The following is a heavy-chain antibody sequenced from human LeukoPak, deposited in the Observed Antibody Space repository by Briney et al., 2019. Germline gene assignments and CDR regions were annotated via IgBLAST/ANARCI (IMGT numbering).Heavy chain of an antibody. J-gene: IGHJ6*03. CDR2: IIPIFGTA. CDR1: GGTFSSCA. D-gene: IGHD5-12*01. V-gene: IGHV1-69*05. Sequence: GASVKVSCKASGGTFSSCAISWVRQAPGQGLEWMGRIIPIFGTANYAQKFQGRVTITTDESTSTAYMELSSLRSEDTAVYYCARDPPGAWGGYDQYYYYYMDVWGKGTTVTVSS. CDR3: ARDPPGAWGGYDQYYYYYMDV.